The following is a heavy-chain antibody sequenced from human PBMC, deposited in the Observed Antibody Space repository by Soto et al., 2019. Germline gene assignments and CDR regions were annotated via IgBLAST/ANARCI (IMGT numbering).Heavy chain of an antibody. D-gene: IGHD1-26*01. Sequence: GGSLRLSCAASGFTFSSYGMHWVRQAPGKGLEWVAVISYDGSNKYYADSVKGRFTISRDNSKNTLYLEMNSLRGDDTALYYCVKEMAGSYYSAYHFDYWGQGAQVTVSS. V-gene: IGHV3-30*18. CDR1: GFTFSSYG. J-gene: IGHJ4*02. CDR2: ISYDGSNK. CDR3: VKEMAGSYYSAYHFDY.